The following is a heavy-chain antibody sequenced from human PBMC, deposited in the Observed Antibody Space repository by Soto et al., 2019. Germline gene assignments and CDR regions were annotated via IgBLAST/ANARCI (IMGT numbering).Heavy chain of an antibody. CDR1: GYTFTNYN. V-gene: IGHV1-46*01. CDR2: IRPSGINT. D-gene: IGHD3-10*01. Sequence: ASVKVSCKASGYTFTNYNIHWFRQAPGQGLEWLGIIRPSGINTCYAQGFQGRVTVTRDTSTSTANMELASLTSEDAAVYYCAREPKESFYFDYWGQGTLVTVSS. J-gene: IGHJ4*02. CDR3: AREPKESFYFDY.